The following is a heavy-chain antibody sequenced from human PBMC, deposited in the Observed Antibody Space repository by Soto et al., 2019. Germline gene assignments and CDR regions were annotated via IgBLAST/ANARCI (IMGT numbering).Heavy chain of an antibody. D-gene: IGHD2-15*01. CDR1: GGTFSSYT. J-gene: IGHJ6*03. Sequence: GASVKVSCKASGGTFSSYTISWVRQAPGQGLEWMGRIIPILGIANYAQKFQGRVTITGDKSTSTAYMELSSLRSEDTAVYYCGRDPGYCSGGSCYYYYYYMDVWGKGTTVTVSS. CDR2: IIPILGIA. V-gene: IGHV1-69*04. CDR3: GRDPGYCSGGSCYYYYYYMDV.